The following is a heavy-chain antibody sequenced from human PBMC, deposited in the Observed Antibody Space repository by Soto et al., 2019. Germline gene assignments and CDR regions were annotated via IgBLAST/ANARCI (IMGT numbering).Heavy chain of an antibody. CDR2: ITWHSGTI. D-gene: IGHD3-16*01. CDR1: GFTFDQYT. CDR3: AKEMITFGDFNYYYMDG. J-gene: IGHJ6*03. V-gene: IGHV3-9*01. Sequence: EVQLVESGGGLVQPGRSLRLACAASGFTFDQYTMHWVRQAPGKGLEWLSSITWHSGTIGYADSVKGRFTISRDNAKNSLYLQMNSLRGEDTALYYCAKEMITFGDFNYYYMDGWSNGTTVTVSS.